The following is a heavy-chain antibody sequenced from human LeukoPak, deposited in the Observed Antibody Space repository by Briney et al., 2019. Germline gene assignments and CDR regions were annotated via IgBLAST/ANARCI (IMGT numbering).Heavy chain of an antibody. V-gene: IGHV4-34*01. CDR2: INHSGST. J-gene: IGHJ4*02. D-gene: IGHD3-22*01. CDR1: GGSFSGYY. Sequence: KPSETLSLTCAVYGGSFSGYYWSWIRQPPGKGLEWIGEINHSGSTHYNPSLKSRVTLSVDTSKNQFSLKLNSVTAADTAVYHCARGGSSGYTDWGQGTLVTVSS. CDR3: ARGGSSGYTD.